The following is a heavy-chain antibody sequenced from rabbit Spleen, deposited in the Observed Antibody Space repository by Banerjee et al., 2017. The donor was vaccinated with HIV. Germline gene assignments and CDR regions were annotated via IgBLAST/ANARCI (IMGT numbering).Heavy chain of an antibody. CDR2: IYTGGTAYT. Sequence: QQQLVESGGGLVKPGASLALTCTASGFSLINNYLMYWVRQAPGKGLEWIACIYTGGTAYTYYASWAKGRFTMSRTSSTTVTLQMTSLTAADTATYFCARDLVAVIGWNFNLWGPGTLVTVS. CDR3: ARDLVAVIGWNFNL. J-gene: IGHJ4*01. CDR1: GFSLINNYL. D-gene: IGHD1-1*01. V-gene: IGHV1S45*01.